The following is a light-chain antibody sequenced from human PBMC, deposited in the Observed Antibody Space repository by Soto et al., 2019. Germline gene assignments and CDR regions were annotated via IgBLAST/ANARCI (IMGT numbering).Light chain of an antibody. CDR1: SSDVGGYYY. CDR2: QVS. Sequence: QSALAQPASVSGSPGQSITISCTGTSSDVGGYYYVSRYQHHPSKAPKLMIYQVSNRPSGVSNRFSGSKSGNTASLTISGLQAEEEADYYCSSYTSSNTFYVFGTGTKVTV. V-gene: IGLV2-14*01. CDR3: SSYTSSNTFYV. J-gene: IGLJ1*01.